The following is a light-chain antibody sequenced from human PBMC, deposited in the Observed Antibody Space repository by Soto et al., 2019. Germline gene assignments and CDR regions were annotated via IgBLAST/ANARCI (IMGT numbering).Light chain of an antibody. Sequence: EMVITQSPATLSVSPGERATLSCRASQSIGNNLAWLQQRPGQAPSLLFYGASTRAPGIPARFSASGSRTDFTLTLSSLQSEDFAVYYCLQYGDWPPEYTFGQGTKVEI. CDR1: QSIGNN. V-gene: IGKV3-15*01. CDR2: GAS. J-gene: IGKJ2*01. CDR3: LQYGDWPPEYT.